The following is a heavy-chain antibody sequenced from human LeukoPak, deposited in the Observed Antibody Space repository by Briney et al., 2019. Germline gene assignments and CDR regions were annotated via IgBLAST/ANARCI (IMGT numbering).Heavy chain of an antibody. J-gene: IGHJ4*02. CDR3: ARGGSGSPLAY. CDR2: IYHSGTT. Sequence: SETLSLTCTVSGGSTSGFYWSWIRQPPGKGLGWIGYIYHSGTTNYNPSLKSRVTISVDTSKNQFSLKLSSVTAADTAVYYCARGGSGSPLAYWGQGTLVTVSS. V-gene: IGHV4-59*01. CDR1: GGSTSGFY. D-gene: IGHD1-26*01.